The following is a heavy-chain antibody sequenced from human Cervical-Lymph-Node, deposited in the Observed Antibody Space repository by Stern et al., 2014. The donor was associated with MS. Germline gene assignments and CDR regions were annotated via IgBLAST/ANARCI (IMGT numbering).Heavy chain of an antibody. CDR3: ASRWSGTYYGQNWFDP. CDR1: GDSITSGGHY. CDR2: IYNSGAT. Sequence: VQLVESGPGLVKPSQTLSLTCTVSGDSITSGGHYWSWIRQHPGKGLEWIGYIYNSGATFYNPSLKGRVTISLDTSKSQFSLQLSSVTAADTAIYYCASRWSGTYYGQNWFDPWGQGIPVTVST. V-gene: IGHV4-31*03. J-gene: IGHJ5*02. D-gene: IGHD1-26*01.